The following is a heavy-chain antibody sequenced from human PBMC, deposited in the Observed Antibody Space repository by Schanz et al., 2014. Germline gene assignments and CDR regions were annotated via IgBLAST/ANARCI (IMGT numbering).Heavy chain of an antibody. Sequence: QVQLVXXXAEVKXPGASVXVSCKASXXXFTRYFMHWVRQAPGQGLEWMGIINPSGDSTSYPQKFQGRVTMTRDTSTSTVYMELSSLRSEDTAMYYCARSRRGAVASDAFDIWGQGTMVTVSS. J-gene: IGHJ3*02. V-gene: IGHV1-46*03. D-gene: IGHD6-19*01. CDR1: XXXFTRYF. CDR3: ARSRRGAVASDAFDI. CDR2: INPSGDST.